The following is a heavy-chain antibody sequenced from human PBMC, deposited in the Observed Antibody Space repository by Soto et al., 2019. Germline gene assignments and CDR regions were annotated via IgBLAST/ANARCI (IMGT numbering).Heavy chain of an antibody. CDR2: IYYSGST. CDR3: ARVQSPITGTTAYFDY. V-gene: IGHV4-31*03. CDR1: GGSISSGGYY. D-gene: IGHD1-7*01. J-gene: IGHJ4*02. Sequence: SETLSLTCTVSGGSISSGGYYWSWIRKHPGKGLKWIGYIYYSGSTYYNPSLKRRVTISVDTSKNQFSLKLSSVTAADTAVYYCARVQSPITGTTAYFDYWGQGTLVTVSS.